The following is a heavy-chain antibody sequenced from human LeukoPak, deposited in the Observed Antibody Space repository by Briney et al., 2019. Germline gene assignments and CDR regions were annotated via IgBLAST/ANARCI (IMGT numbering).Heavy chain of an antibody. CDR1: GFTFSSYS. Sequence: PGGSLRLSCAASGFTFSSYSMNWVRQAPGKGLECVSSISSSSSYIYYADSVKGRFTISRDNARNSLYLQMNSLRAEDTALYYCARDGDTVLTRGYYYYMDVWGKGTTVTVSS. D-gene: IGHD4-23*01. J-gene: IGHJ6*03. CDR3: ARDGDTVLTRGYYYYMDV. CDR2: ISSSSSYI. V-gene: IGHV3-21*01.